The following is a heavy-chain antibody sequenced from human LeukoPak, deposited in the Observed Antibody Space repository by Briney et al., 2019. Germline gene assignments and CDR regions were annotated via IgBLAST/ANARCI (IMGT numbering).Heavy chain of an antibody. V-gene: IGHV5-51*01. CDR2: IYPGDSDT. CDR3: ARLRRGAAADV. CDR1: ANSFTNYW. J-gene: IGHJ6*02. Sequence: VASLKISCKGSANSFTNYWIGWVRQMPGKGLEWMGIIYPGDSDTRYSASFQGQVTISADKSISTAYLQWSSLKASDTAMYYCARLRRGAAADVWGQGTTVTVSS. D-gene: IGHD6-13*01.